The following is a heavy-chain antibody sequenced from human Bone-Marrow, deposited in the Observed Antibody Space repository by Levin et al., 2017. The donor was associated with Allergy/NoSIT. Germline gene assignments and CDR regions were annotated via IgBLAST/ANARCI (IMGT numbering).Heavy chain of an antibody. Sequence: RAGGSLRLSCAASGFTFSSYAMHWVRQPPGKGLEWVAVISYDGGDKNYADSVKGRFAISRDNSKNTVFLQMSNLRPEDTAVYFCARGLRNYNYWSGHYTAWYFALWGRGTLVTVSS. CDR3: ARGLRNYNYWSGHYTAWYFAL. CDR1: GFTFSSYA. CDR2: ISYDGGDK. V-gene: IGHV3-30*03. D-gene: IGHD3-3*01. J-gene: IGHJ2*01.